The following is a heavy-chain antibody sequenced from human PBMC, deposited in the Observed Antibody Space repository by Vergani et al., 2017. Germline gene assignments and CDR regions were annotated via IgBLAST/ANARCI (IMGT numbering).Heavy chain of an antibody. CDR3: VRERIAAAVNWFDP. V-gene: IGHV4-59*01. CDR1: GGSMSNNY. CDR2: IFYSGTT. Sequence: QVQLQESGPGLLKPLETLSLICSVSGGSMSNNYWIWIRQTPGKGLEWIGYIFYSGTTNYHPSLKSRVTISIDTSKNQFTLKLTSVTAADTAVYYCVRERIAAAVNWFDPWGQGTLVTVSS. J-gene: IGHJ5*02. D-gene: IGHD6-13*01.